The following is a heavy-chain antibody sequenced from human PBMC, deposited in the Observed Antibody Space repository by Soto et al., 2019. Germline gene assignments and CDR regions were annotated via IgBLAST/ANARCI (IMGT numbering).Heavy chain of an antibody. CDR3: ARLTGTDTYYYYYGMDV. CDR1: GGSISSSSYY. CDR2: IYYSGST. J-gene: IGHJ6*02. D-gene: IGHD1-7*01. V-gene: IGHV4-39*01. Sequence: SETLSLTCTVSGGSISSSSYYWGWIRQPPGKGLEWIGSIYYSGSTYYNPSLKSRVTISVDTSKNQFSLKLSPVTAADTAVYYCARLTGTDTYYYYYGMDVWGQGTTVTVSS.